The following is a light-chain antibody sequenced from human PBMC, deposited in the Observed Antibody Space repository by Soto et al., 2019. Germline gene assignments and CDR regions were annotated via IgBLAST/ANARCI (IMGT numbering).Light chain of an antibody. CDR3: QQYNNWPPYT. J-gene: IGKJ2*01. CDR1: QSISNK. Sequence: EMVVTQSPATLSVSPGERATLSCRANQSISNKLAWYQQRPGQAPRLLIYGASTRASGIPARFSGSGSGTEFTLTISSLQSEDFEVYYCQQYNNWPPYTFGQGTKLEIK. CDR2: GAS. V-gene: IGKV3-15*01.